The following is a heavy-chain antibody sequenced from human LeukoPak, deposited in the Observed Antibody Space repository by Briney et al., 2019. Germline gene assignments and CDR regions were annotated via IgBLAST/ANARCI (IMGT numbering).Heavy chain of an antibody. D-gene: IGHD5-18*01. V-gene: IGHV3-48*01. CDR1: VFTFSRYN. CDR2: ISSSSSTI. J-gene: IGHJ4*02. CDR3: ARLIQLVDY. Sequence: GGSLRLSCAASVFTFSRYNMNWVRQAPGKGLEWVSYISSSSSTIYYADSVKGRFTISRDNAKNSLYLQMNSLRAEDTAVYYCARLIQLVDYWGQGTLVTVSS.